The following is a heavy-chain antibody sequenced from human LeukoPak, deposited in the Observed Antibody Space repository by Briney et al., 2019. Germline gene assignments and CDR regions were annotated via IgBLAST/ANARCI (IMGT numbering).Heavy chain of an antibody. CDR1: GGTFSSYA. CDR2: IIPIFGTA. CDR3: AARRYDFWSGYFYD. V-gene: IGHV1-69*05. D-gene: IGHD3-3*01. J-gene: IGHJ4*02. Sequence: SVKVSCKASGGTFSSYAISWVRQAPGQGLEWMGRIIPIFGTANYAQKFRGRVTITTDESTSTAYMELSSLRSEDTAVYYCAARRYDFWSGYFYDWGQGTLVTVSS.